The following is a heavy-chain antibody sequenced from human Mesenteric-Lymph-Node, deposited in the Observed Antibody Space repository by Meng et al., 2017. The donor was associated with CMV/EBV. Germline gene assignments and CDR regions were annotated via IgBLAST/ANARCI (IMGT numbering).Heavy chain of an antibody. J-gene: IGHJ6*02. CDR2: IYNTGST. CDR1: GDSISSGDYY. Sequence: SETLSLTCTVSGDSISSGDYYWNWIRQFPGKGLEWIGYIYNTGSTYYNPSLKSRVAMSVDTSKNQFSLKLMSVTAADTAVYYCARVGRMEDAFCGGDCYGGGMDVWGQGTTVTVSS. D-gene: IGHD2-21*01. CDR3: ARVGRMEDAFCGGDCYGGGMDV. V-gene: IGHV4-30-4*08.